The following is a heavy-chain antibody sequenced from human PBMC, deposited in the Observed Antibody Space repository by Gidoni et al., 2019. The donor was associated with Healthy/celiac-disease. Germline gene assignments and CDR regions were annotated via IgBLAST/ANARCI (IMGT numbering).Heavy chain of an antibody. V-gene: IGHV3-53*01. CDR3: ARGIVVGDYYYYYGMDV. J-gene: IGHJ6*02. D-gene: IGHD2-21*01. CDR1: GFTGGSNS. Sequence: EVQRVESGGGLIQPGGSLRLSCEASGFTGGSNSMSWVRQGPGKGLEWVSVIYSGGSTSYADSVKGRFTLSRDKSKNTLYLQMNSLRAEDTAVYSCARGIVVGDYYYYYGMDVWGQGTTVTVSS. CDR2: IYSGGST.